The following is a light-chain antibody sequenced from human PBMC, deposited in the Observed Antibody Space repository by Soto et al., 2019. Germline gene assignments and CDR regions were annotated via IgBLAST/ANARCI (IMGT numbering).Light chain of an antibody. Sequence: DIQMNQSPSSLSASVGDRVTITCQASQDITSYLNWYQHKPGKAPKLLIYDASILEAGVPPRFSGSGSGTDFTLAISSLQPEDVATYYCQHCDYLPIFGPGTTVDFK. V-gene: IGKV1-33*01. CDR2: DAS. CDR1: QDITSY. J-gene: IGKJ3*01. CDR3: QHCDYLPI.